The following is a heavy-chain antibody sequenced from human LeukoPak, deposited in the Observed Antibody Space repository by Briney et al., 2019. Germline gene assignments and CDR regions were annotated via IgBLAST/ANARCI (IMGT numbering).Heavy chain of an antibody. CDR2: IYIDGTT. CDR3: ANPGDSSSWLTSFDY. J-gene: IGHJ4*02. CDR1: GFIVSHNY. V-gene: IGHV3-53*01. Sequence: PGGPLRLSCAASGFIVSHNYMTWVRQAPGKGLEWISVIYIDGTTYYADSVKGRFTISRDQANNTLYLQMNTLRDEDTAVYYCANPGDSSSWLTSFDYWGQGTLVTVSS. D-gene: IGHD6-13*01.